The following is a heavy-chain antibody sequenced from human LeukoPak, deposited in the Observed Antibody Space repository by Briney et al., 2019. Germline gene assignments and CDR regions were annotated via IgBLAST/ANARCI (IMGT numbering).Heavy chain of an antibody. CDR1: GFTFSSYS. Sequence: GGSLRLSCAASGFTFSSYSMNWVRQAPGKGLEWVSSISSSSYIYYADSVKGRFTISRDNAKNSLYLQMNSLRAEDTAVYYCARDPSYYDANWFDPWGQGTLVTVSS. D-gene: IGHD3-22*01. CDR2: ISSSSYI. CDR3: ARDPSYYDANWFDP. V-gene: IGHV3-21*01. J-gene: IGHJ5*02.